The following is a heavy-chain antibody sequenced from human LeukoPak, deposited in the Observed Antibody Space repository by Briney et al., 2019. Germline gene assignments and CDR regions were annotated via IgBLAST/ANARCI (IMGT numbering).Heavy chain of an antibody. V-gene: IGHV1-69*13. J-gene: IGHJ4*02. D-gene: IGHD6-13*01. CDR2: IIPIFGTA. CDR1: GGTFRSYA. Sequence: SVKVSCKASGGTFRSYAISWVRQAPGQGLEWMGGIIPIFGTANYAQKFQGRVTITADESTSTAYMELSSLRSEDTAVYYCARVPSRYSSSWPLDYWGQGTLVTFSS. CDR3: ARVPSRYSSSWPLDY.